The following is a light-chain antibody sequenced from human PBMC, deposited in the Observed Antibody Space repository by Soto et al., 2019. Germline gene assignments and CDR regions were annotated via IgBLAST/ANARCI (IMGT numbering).Light chain of an antibody. CDR3: QKYNSYPYT. CDR1: QSISSW. CDR2: DAS. V-gene: IGKV1-5*01. J-gene: IGKJ2*01. Sequence: DIQMTQSPSTLSASVGDRVTITCRASQSISSWLAWYQQKPGKAPKLLIYDASILESGVPSRYSGSGSGTEFPLTISGLQPDDFATYYCQKYNSYPYTFGQGTKLEIK.